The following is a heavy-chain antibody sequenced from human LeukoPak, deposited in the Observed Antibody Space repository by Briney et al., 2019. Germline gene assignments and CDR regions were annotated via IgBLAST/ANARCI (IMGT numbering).Heavy chain of an antibody. V-gene: IGHV4-39*01. J-gene: IGHJ1*01. CDR3: ARRRYYDGSGYLE. D-gene: IGHD3-22*01. Sequence: SETLSLTCSVSGDSVSRSDSYWDWIRQPPGKGLEWIGTIYYSGRTYCSPSLKSRVTMSVDPSNNQFSLNLRSVTAADTALYYCARRRYYDGSGYLEWGQGTLLSVSS. CDR1: GDSVSRSDSY. CDR2: IYYSGRT.